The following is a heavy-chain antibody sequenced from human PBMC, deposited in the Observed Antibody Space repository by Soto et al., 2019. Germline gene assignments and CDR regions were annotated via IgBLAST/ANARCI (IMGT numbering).Heavy chain of an antibody. D-gene: IGHD3-3*01. CDR3: ARDVGPVTIFGEALSGYFDF. Sequence: GGSLRLSCAGPGFTFRNYAMSWVRQAPGKGLEWLASIKDDGSERYYLDSVKGRFTISRDNAQDSRSPQMNSLRGEDTAFYYCARDVGPVTIFGEALSGYFDFWGQGTLGTVS. J-gene: IGHJ4*02. CDR2: IKDDGSER. V-gene: IGHV3-7*03. CDR1: GFTFRNYA.